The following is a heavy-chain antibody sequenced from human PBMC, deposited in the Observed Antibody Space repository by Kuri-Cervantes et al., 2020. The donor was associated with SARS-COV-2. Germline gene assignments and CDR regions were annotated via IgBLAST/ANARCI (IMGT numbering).Heavy chain of an antibody. CDR1: GFTFSSYE. D-gene: IGHD3-3*01. Sequence: GESLKISCAASGFTFSSYEMGWVRQAPGKGLEWVSYISSSGSTIYYADSVKGRSTISRDNAKNSLYLQMNSLRAEDTAVYYCARAGFLDHPDHYYGMDVWGQGTTVTVSS. CDR3: ARAGFLDHPDHYYGMDV. CDR2: ISSSGSTI. V-gene: IGHV3-48*03. J-gene: IGHJ6*02.